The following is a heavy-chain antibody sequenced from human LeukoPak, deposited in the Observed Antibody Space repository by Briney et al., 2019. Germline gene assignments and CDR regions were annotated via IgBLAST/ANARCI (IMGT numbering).Heavy chain of an antibody. D-gene: IGHD2-15*01. V-gene: IGHV1-69*13. CDR2: IIPIFGTA. Sequence: SVKVSCKASGGTFSSYAISWVRQAPGQGLEWMGGIIPIFGTANYAQKFQGRVTITADESTSTAYMELSSLRSEDTAVYYCALRRYCSGGSCYSGNYWGQGTLVTVFS. CDR1: GGTFSSYA. J-gene: IGHJ4*02. CDR3: ALRRYCSGGSCYSGNY.